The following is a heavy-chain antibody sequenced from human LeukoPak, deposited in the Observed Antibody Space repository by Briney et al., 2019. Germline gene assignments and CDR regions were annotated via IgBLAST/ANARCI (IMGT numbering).Heavy chain of an antibody. CDR1: GYTFTGYY. D-gene: IGHD6-19*01. Sequence: ASVKVSCKASGYTFTGYYMHWVRQAPGQGLEWMGWINPNSGGTNYAQKFQGRVTITRNTSISTAYMEVSSLRYEDTAVYYCARRAVDNSYYYYMDVWGEGTTVTVSS. CDR2: INPNSGGT. V-gene: IGHV1-2*02. J-gene: IGHJ6*03. CDR3: ARRAVDNSYYYYMDV.